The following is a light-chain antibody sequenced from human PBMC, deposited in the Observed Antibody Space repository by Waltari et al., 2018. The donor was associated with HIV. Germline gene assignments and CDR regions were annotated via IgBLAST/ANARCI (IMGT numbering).Light chain of an antibody. V-gene: IGLV4-69*01. CDR1: SGHSTYA. CDR2: VTSDGSH. Sequence: QLALTQSPSASASLGASVKLTSSLSSGHSTYAIAWHHPRPAKGPRFLMKVTSDGSHNTRDEIPDRFSGSSSGAERYLTISSLQYEDEADYYCQTWGAGIQVFGGGTKLTVL. J-gene: IGLJ2*01. CDR3: QTWGAGIQV.